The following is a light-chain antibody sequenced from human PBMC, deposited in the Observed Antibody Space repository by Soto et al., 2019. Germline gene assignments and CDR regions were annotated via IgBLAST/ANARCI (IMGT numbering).Light chain of an antibody. CDR1: QSLSSS. Sequence: KLLTQSPGTLSLSPGERATLFCRASQSLSSSLAWYQQKSGQAPRLIIYGTSRRATGVPVRCSGSGSGTDFTLTISSLLSEDFGGYFCQQYDNWPWTFGQGTKVEMK. J-gene: IGKJ1*01. CDR3: QQYDNWPWT. CDR2: GTS. V-gene: IGKV3-15*01.